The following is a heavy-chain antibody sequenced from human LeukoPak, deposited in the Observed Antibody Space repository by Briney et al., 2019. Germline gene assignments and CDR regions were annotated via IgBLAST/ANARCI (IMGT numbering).Heavy chain of an antibody. CDR3: AKWGDYDVLTGYYVSDY. CDR2: ITGSGGNT. D-gene: IGHD3-9*01. Sequence: GASLRLSCAASGFTFSNYAMSWVRQAPGKGLEWASAITGSGGNTYYADSVKSRFTISRDNSKNTVFLQMNSLRAEDTAVYYCAKWGDYDVLTGYYVSDYWGQGTLVTVSS. CDR1: GFTFSNYA. J-gene: IGHJ4*02. V-gene: IGHV3-23*01.